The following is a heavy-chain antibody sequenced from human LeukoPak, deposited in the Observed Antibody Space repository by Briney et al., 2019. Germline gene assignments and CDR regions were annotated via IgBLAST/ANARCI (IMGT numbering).Heavy chain of an antibody. J-gene: IGHJ4*02. CDR1: GFTFSSYT. CDR3: ATLGGVDY. Sequence: GGSLRLSCAASGFTFSSYTMNWVRQAPGEGLEWVSSISSSSTYIYYVDSLKGRFTISRDNAKNSLYLQMNSLRAEDTAVYYCATLGGVDYWGQGTLVTVSS. D-gene: IGHD3-16*01. CDR2: ISSSSTYI. V-gene: IGHV3-21*01.